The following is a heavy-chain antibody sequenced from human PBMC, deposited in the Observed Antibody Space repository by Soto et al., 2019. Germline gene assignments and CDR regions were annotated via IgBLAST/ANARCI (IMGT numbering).Heavy chain of an antibody. CDR2: ISYDVSNK. V-gene: IGHV3-30-3*01. D-gene: IGHD5-18*01. CDR1: GFTFSSYA. CDR3: ARDPRGYSYGSYYYGMDV. J-gene: IGHJ6*02. Sequence: GGSLRLSCAASGFTFSSYAMHWVRQAPGKGLEWVAVISYDVSNKYYADSVKGRFTISRDNSKNTLYLQMNSLRAEDTAVYYCARDPRGYSYGSYYYGMDVWGQGTTVTVSS.